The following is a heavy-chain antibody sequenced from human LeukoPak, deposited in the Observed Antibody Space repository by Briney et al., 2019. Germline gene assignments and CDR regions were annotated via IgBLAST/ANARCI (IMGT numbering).Heavy chain of an antibody. CDR3: AKGQKMIDY. CDR2: ISGSGGDT. CDR1: GFIFSSYA. D-gene: IGHD5-24*01. V-gene: IGHV3-23*01. Sequence: GGSPRLSCAASGFIFSSYAMTWVRQATGKGLEWVSAISGSGGDTYYADSVKGRFTISRDNSKNTVYLQMNSLRAEDTAVYYCAKGQKMIDYWGQGTLVTVSS. J-gene: IGHJ4*02.